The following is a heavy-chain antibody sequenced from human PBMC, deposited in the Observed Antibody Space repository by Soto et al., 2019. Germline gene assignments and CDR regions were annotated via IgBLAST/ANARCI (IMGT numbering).Heavy chain of an antibody. V-gene: IGHV3-11*05. CDR2: ISSSTSHT. CDR1: GFTFSDYY. D-gene: IGHD6-13*01. J-gene: IGHJ4*02. Sequence: QVQLVESGGGLVKPGGSLRLSCAVSGFTFSDYYMTWIRQAPGKGLEWVSYISSSTSHTNYADSVKGRFTISRDNAKNSLFLQMHSLRAEGTAVYYCARVRGAAADYFDFWGQGTLVTVSS. CDR3: ARVRGAAADYFDF.